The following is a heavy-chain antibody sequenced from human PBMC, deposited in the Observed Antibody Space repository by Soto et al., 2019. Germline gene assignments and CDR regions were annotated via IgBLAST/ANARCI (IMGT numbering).Heavy chain of an antibody. V-gene: IGHV1-69*02. Sequence: QVQLVQSGAEVKKPGSSVKVSCKASGGTFSSYTISWVRQAPGQGLEWMGRIIPIFGIANYAQKFQGRVTITADKAASTAYMELSSLRSEDTAVYYCARAHMVRGVIPFDYWGQGTLVTVSS. J-gene: IGHJ4*02. D-gene: IGHD3-10*01. CDR3: ARAHMVRGVIPFDY. CDR1: GGTFSSYT. CDR2: IIPIFGIA.